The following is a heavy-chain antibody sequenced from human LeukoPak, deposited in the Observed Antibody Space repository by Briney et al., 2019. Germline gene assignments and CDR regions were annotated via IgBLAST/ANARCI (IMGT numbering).Heavy chain of an antibody. CDR1: GFTFSSYG. J-gene: IGHJ4*02. Sequence: GGSLRLSCAASGFTFSSYGMHWVRQAPGKGLEWVAVISYDGSNKYYADSVKGRFTISRDNSKNSLYLQMNSLRAEDTAVYYCARDWWRLRSGFDYWGQGTLVTVSS. CDR2: ISYDGSNK. D-gene: IGHD5-12*01. CDR3: ARDWWRLRSGFDY. V-gene: IGHV3-30*03.